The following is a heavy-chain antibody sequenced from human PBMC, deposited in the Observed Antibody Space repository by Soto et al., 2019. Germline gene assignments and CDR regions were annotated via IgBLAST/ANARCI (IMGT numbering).Heavy chain of an antibody. CDR2: MNTNSGNT. CDR3: ARVTPLTGYSSGRLRYFQH. D-gene: IGHD6-19*01. V-gene: IGHV1-8*01. J-gene: IGHJ1*01. Sequence: ASVKVSCKASGYTLTSYDINWVRQATGQGIEKKRWMNTNSGNTGYAQKFQGRVTITRNTSISTAYMELSSLRSEDTAVYYCARVTPLTGYSSGRLRYFQHWGQGTLVTVSS. CDR1: GYTLTSYD.